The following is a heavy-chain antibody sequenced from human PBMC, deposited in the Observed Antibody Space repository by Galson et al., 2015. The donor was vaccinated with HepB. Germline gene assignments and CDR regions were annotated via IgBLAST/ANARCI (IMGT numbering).Heavy chain of an antibody. CDR2: INSDGSST. Sequence: SLRLSCAASGFTFSRYWMHWVRQAPGKGLVWVSRINSDGSSTDYADSVKGRFTISRDNAKNTLYLQMNSLKVEDTAVYYCARDSSGYSSTWHWDYWGQGTLVPVSS. V-gene: IGHV3-74*01. J-gene: IGHJ4*02. CDR1: GFTFSRYW. D-gene: IGHD2-2*01. CDR3: ARDSSGYSSTWHWDY.